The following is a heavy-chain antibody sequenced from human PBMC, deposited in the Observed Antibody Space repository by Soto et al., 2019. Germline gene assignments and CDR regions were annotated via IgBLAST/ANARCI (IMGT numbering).Heavy chain of an antibody. CDR3: AREEGLLNWFDP. V-gene: IGHV3-48*01. Sequence: EVQLVESGGGLVQPGGSLRLSCAASGFTFSSYSMNWVRQSPGKGLEWVSYISSTSSTIYYADSVKGRFTISRDNAKNSLYLQMNSLRAEDTAVYYCAREEGLLNWFDPWGQGTLVTVSS. J-gene: IGHJ5*02. CDR1: GFTFSSYS. D-gene: IGHD1-26*01. CDR2: ISSTSSTI.